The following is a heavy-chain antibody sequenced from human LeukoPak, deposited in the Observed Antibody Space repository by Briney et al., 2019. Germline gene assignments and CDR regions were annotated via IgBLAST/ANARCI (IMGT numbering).Heavy chain of an antibody. J-gene: IGHJ5*02. V-gene: IGHV1-46*01. CDR3: ARECVAFLVPFRWFDP. Sequence: ASVKVSCKSSGYTFTSYYMHWVRQAPGQGLEWMGIINPSGGSTSYAQKFQGRVTMTRDTSTSTVYMELSSLRSEDTAGYYCARECVAFLVPFRWFDPWGQGTLVTLSS. D-gene: IGHD3-3*02. CDR1: GYTFTSYY. CDR2: INPSGGST.